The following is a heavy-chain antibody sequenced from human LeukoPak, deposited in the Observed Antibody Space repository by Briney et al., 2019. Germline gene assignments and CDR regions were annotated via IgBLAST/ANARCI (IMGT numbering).Heavy chain of an antibody. CDR3: ARTTGIAAAGLRAFDV. Sequence: GESLKISCKGSGYSFTSYWIGWVRQMPGKGLEWMGIIYPGDSDTRYSPSLQGQATISADKSISTAYLQWSSLKASDTAMYYCARTTGIAAAGLRAFDVWGQGTMVTVSS. CDR2: IYPGDSDT. CDR1: GYSFTSYW. J-gene: IGHJ3*01. D-gene: IGHD6-13*01. V-gene: IGHV5-51*01.